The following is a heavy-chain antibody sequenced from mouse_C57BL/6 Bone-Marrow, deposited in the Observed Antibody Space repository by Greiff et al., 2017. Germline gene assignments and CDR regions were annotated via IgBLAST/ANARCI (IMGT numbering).Heavy chain of an antibody. Sequence: EVQGVESGGGLVQPGGSLSLSCAASGFTFTDYYMSWVRQPPEKALEWLGFISNKANGYSSEYSASVRGRFTISRDNSQSILYLQVNALRSEDSATYYCARYHYYGSSYWYFDVWGTGTTVTVSS. CDR3: ARYHYYGSSYWYFDV. J-gene: IGHJ1*03. CDR2: ISNKANGYSS. V-gene: IGHV7-3*01. CDR1: GFTFTDYY. D-gene: IGHD1-1*01.